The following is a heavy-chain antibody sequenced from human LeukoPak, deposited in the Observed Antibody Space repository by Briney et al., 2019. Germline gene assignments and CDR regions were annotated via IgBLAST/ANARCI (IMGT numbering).Heavy chain of an antibody. V-gene: IGHV1-2*04. D-gene: IGHD3-10*01. J-gene: IGHJ4*02. CDR2: INPNSGGT. CDR3: ARDQSGLVRGVMNY. Sequence: GASVKGSCKASGYTFTGYYMHWVRQAPGQGLEWMGWINPNSGGTNYAQKFQGWVTMTRDTSISTAYMELSRLRSDDTAVYYCARDQSGLVRGVMNYWGQGTLVTVSS. CDR1: GYTFTGYY.